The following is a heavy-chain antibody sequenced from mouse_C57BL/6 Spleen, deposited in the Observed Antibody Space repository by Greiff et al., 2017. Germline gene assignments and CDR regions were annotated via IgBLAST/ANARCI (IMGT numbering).Heavy chain of an antibody. Sequence: EVQVVESGGGLVQPGGSLKLSCAASGFTFSDYYMYWVRQTPEKRLEWVAYISNGGGSTYYPDTVKCRFTISRANAKNTLYLQMSRLKSEDTAMYYCARRNTDPMDYWGQGTSVTVSS. CDR3: ARRNTDPMDY. V-gene: IGHV5-12*01. J-gene: IGHJ4*01. CDR2: ISNGGGST. CDR1: GFTFSDYY.